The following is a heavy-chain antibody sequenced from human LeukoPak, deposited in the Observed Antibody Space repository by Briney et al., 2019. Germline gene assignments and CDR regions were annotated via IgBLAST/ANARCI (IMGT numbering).Heavy chain of an antibody. D-gene: IGHD3-10*01. CDR1: GGSISSSNW. CDR2: IYHSGST. J-gene: IGHJ6*02. Sequence: PSGTLSLTCGVSGGSISSSNWWSWVRQPPGKGLEWLGEIYHSGSTNYNPSLKSRVTISVDTSKNQFSLKLSSVTAADTAVYYCARIATMVRGVIRYYYYGMDVWGQGTTVTVSS. V-gene: IGHV4-4*02. CDR3: ARIATMVRGVIRYYYYGMDV.